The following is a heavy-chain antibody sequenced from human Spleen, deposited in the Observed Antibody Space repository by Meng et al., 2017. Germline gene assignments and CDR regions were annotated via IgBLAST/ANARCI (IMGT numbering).Heavy chain of an antibody. CDR3: ARGGSGTYYNGDDY. Sequence: SVKVSCKASGGTFSSYAVSWVRQAPGQGLEWMGRIIPILAIANYAQKFQGRVTISADKSTSTAYMELSSLRSEDTAVYYCARGGSGTYYNGDDYWGQG. CDR1: GGTFSSYA. CDR2: IIPILAIA. V-gene: IGHV1-69*04. D-gene: IGHD3-10*01. J-gene: IGHJ4*02.